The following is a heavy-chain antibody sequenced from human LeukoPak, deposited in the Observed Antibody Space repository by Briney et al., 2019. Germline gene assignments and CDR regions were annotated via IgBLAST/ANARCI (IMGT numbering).Heavy chain of an antibody. V-gene: IGHV3-23*01. Sequence: GGTLRLSCEASGFTFSTYGMNWVRLAPGKGLEWVSSINGRGNITYYADSVKGRFTVSRDNSKSALYLQMNSLRVEDTAIYYCARGGKLEPTAMPTWGQGSLVVVSS. CDR1: GFTFSTYG. CDR3: ARGGKLEPTAMPT. D-gene: IGHD2-2*01. J-gene: IGHJ5*02. CDR2: INGRGNIT.